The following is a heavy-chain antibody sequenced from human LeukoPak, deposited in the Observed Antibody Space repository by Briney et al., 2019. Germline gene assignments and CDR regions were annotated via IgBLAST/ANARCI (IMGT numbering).Heavy chain of an antibody. D-gene: IGHD1-26*01. V-gene: IGHV1-2*02. CDR3: ARDGSGSYYVRFQLDDY. J-gene: IGHJ4*02. CDR2: INPNSGGT. Sequence: ASVKVSCEASGYTLTSYGINWMRQAPRQGLEWMGWINPNSGGTNYAQKFQGRVTMTRDTSISTAYMELSRLRSDDTAVYYCARDGSGSYYVRFQLDDYWGQGTLVTVSS. CDR1: GYTLTSYG.